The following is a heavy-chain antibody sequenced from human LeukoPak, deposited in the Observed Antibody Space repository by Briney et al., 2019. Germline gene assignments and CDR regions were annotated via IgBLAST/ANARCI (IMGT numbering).Heavy chain of an antibody. CDR3: VRDWVAGVPFDAFDI. Sequence: GGSLRLSCAASGFTLSSYWMSWVRQAPGQGLERVANIKEDGSEKYYVDSVKGRFTISRDNAKNSLYLHMNSLTAEDTAMYYCVRDWVAGVPFDAFDIWGQGTMVSVSS. CDR2: IKEDGSEK. V-gene: IGHV3-7*03. CDR1: GFTLSSYW. D-gene: IGHD3-10*01. J-gene: IGHJ3*02.